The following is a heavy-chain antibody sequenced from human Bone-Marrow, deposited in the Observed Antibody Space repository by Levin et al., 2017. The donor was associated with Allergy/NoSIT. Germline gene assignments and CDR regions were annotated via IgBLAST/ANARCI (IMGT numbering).Heavy chain of an antibody. Sequence: GESLKISCAASGFTFSNYGMHWVRQAPGKGLEWVAVISYDGSNKYYADSVKGRFTISKDNSKYTLYLQMNSLRAEDTAVYYCARPKSGYYGEFDYWGQGTLVTVSS. CDR3: ARPKSGYYGEFDY. CDR1: GFTFSNYG. CDR2: ISYDGSNK. V-gene: IGHV3-30*03. D-gene: IGHD5-12*01. J-gene: IGHJ4*02.